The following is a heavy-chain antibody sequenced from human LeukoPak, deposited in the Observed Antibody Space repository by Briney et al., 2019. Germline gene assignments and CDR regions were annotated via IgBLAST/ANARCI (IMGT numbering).Heavy chain of an antibody. D-gene: IGHD3-22*01. CDR2: IGTAGDT. CDR1: GFTFSSYD. Sequence: GGSLRLSCAASGFTFSSYDMHWVRQATGKGLEWVSAIGTAGDTYYPGSMKGRFTISRENAKNSLYLQMNSLRAGDTAVYYCARGGYYHPFDYWGQGTLVTVPS. CDR3: ARGGYYHPFDY. J-gene: IGHJ4*02. V-gene: IGHV3-13*01.